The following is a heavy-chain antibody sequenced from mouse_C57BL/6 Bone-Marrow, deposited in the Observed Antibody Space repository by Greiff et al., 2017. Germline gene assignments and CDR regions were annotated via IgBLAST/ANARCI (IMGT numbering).Heavy chain of an antibody. V-gene: IGHV1-4*01. CDR2: INPSSGYT. J-gene: IGHJ1*03. D-gene: IGHD1-1*01. CDR3: ARRDYYGSRYWYFDV. CDR1: GYTFTSYT. Sequence: VQLVESGAELARPGASVKMSCKASGYTFTSYTMNWVKQRPGKGLEWIGYINPSSGYTKYKQKFKDKATLTADKSSSTAYMQLSSLTSEDSAVYYCARRDYYGSRYWYFDVWGTGTPVTVSS.